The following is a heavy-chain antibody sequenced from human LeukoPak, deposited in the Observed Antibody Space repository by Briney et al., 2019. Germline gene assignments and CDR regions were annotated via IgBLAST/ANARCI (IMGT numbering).Heavy chain of an antibody. D-gene: IGHD6-6*01. V-gene: IGHV3-21*01. Sequence: PGGSLRLSCTASGFTFGDYAMSWFRRAPGKGLEWVSSISTSSSYINYADSVKGRFTISRDNAKNSLYLQMNSLRAEDTAVYYCARGSSNIAGRNNWFDPWGQGTLVTVSS. J-gene: IGHJ5*02. CDR3: ARGSSNIAGRNNWFDP. CDR1: GFTFGDYA. CDR2: ISTSSSYI.